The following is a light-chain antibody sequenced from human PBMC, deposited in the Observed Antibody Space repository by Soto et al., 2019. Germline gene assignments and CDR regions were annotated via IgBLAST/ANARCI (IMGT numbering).Light chain of an antibody. CDR1: TSDVGSYNL. Sequence: QSALTQPASVSGSPGQSITISCTATTSDVGSYNLVSWYQQHPGKAPRLMIYEGGKRPSGVPNRFSGSKSGNTASLTISGLQAEDEADHYCCSYAGSRNVVFGGGTKLTVL. CDR3: CSYAGSRNVV. J-gene: IGLJ2*01. V-gene: IGLV2-23*01. CDR2: EGG.